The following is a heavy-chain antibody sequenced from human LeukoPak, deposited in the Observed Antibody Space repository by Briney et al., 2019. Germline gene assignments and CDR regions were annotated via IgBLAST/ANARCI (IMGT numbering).Heavy chain of an antibody. CDR3: ASRRSGTYAY. V-gene: IGHV3-7*01. J-gene: IGHJ4*02. Sequence: GGSLRLSCAASGFTFSSYGMHRVRQAPGKGLEWVANMNQDGSERYYVDSVKGRFTISRDNAKNSLYLQMSSLRAEDTAVYYCASRRSGTYAYWGQGTLVTVSS. CDR1: GFTFSSYG. CDR2: MNQDGSER. D-gene: IGHD3-3*01.